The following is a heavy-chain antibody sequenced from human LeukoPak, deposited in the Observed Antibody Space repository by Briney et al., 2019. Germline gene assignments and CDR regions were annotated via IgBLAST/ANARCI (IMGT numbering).Heavy chain of an antibody. CDR2: ISGSGSIT. V-gene: IGHV3-48*03. D-gene: IGHD3-10*01. CDR3: ARDRDAYGPPDY. Sequence: GGSLRLSCAASGFTFSSHEMTWVRQAPGKGLEGISYISGSGSITYYADSVKGRFTISRDNAKNSLYLQMDSLRAEDTAIYYCARDRDAYGPPDYWGQGTLVTVSS. CDR1: GFTFSSHE. J-gene: IGHJ4*02.